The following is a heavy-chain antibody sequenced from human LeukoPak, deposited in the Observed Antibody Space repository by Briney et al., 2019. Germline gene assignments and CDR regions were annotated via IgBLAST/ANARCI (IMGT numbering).Heavy chain of an antibody. CDR1: GGSISSSNYY. V-gene: IGHV4-39*06. CDR2: LYYSGST. J-gene: IGHJ2*01. D-gene: IGHD3-22*01. CDR3: ARVYYYDSSGYPFYWYFDL. Sequence: SETLSLTCTVSGGSISSSNYYWAWIRQPPGKGLEWIGSLYYSGSTYYNPSLKSRVTMSVDTSKNQFPLKLSSVTAADTAVYYCARVYYYDSSGYPFYWYFDLWGRGTLVTVSS.